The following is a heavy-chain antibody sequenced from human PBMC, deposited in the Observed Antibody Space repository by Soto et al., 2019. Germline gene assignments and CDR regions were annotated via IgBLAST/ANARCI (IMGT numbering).Heavy chain of an antibody. CDR1: GFTFSSYA. CDR2: ISGSGGST. CDR3: AKDRAYPRDHFHY. V-gene: IGHV3-23*01. J-gene: IGHJ4*02. Sequence: PGGSLRLSCAASGFTFSSYAMSWVRQAPGKGLEWVSAISGSGGSTYYADSVKGRFTISRDNSKNTLYLQMNSLRAKDTAVYYCAKDRAYPRDHFHYWGQGTLVTVSS.